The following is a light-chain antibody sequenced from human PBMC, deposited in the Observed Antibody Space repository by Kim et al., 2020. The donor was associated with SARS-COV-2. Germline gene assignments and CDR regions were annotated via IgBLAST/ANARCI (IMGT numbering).Light chain of an antibody. CDR1: QSVLHSSNNKND. J-gene: IGKJ4*01. CDR3: QQYYSTPYT. V-gene: IGKV4-1*01. Sequence: SAINCKSSQSVLHSSNNKNDLVWYQQKPGQPPKLLIYWASNREFGVPDRFSGNGSGTDFTLTISSLQAEDVAFYYCQQYYSTPYTFGGGTKVDIK. CDR2: WAS.